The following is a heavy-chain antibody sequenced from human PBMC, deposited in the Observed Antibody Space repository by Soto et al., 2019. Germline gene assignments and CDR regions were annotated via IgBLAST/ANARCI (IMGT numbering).Heavy chain of an antibody. CDR1: GFTFSSYA. CDR3: ARRGSGSYYDY. J-gene: IGHJ4*02. D-gene: IGHD1-26*01. Sequence: EVQLLESGGGLVQPGGSLRLSCAASGFTFSSYAMRWVRQAPGKGLEWVSAISGSGGSTYYADSVKGRFTISRDNAKHTLYLQMNSLSAEDTAVYYCARRGSGSYYDYGGQGTVVTVSP. CDR2: ISGSGGST. V-gene: IGHV3-23*01.